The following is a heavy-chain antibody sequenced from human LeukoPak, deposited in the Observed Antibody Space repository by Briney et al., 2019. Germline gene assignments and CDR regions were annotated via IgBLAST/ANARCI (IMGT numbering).Heavy chain of an antibody. Sequence: ASVKVSCKASGYTFTGYYMHWVRQAPGQGLEWMGWINTNTGNPTYAQGFTGRFVFSLDTSVSTAYLQISSLKAEDTAVYYCARFQGAPKYYYDSSGYYGGFYYWGQGTLVTVSS. J-gene: IGHJ4*02. D-gene: IGHD3-22*01. CDR2: INTNTGNP. CDR1: GYTFTGYY. V-gene: IGHV7-4-1*02. CDR3: ARFQGAPKYYYDSSGYYGGFYY.